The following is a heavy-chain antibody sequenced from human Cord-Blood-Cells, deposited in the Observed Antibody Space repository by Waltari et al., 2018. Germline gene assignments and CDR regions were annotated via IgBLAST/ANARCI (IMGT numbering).Heavy chain of an antibody. CDR3: ASLIVATIDY. V-gene: IGHV4-39*01. Sequence: QLQLQESGPGLVKPSEPLYLTCTVSGGSISSSSYYWGWIRQPPGKGLEWIGSIYYSGSTYYNPSLKSRVTISVDTSKNQFSLKLSSVTAADTAVYYCASLIVATIDYWGQGTLVTVSS. D-gene: IGHD5-12*01. CDR1: GGSISSSSYY. J-gene: IGHJ4*02. CDR2: IYYSGST.